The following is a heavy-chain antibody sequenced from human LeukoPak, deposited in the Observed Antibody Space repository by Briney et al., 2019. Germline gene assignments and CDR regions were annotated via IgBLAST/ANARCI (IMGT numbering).Heavy chain of an antibody. Sequence: SQTLSLTCTVSGGSISSGSYYWSWLRQPAGKGLEWIGRIYTSGSTNYNPSLKSRVTISVDTSKNQFPLKLSSVTAADTAVYYCARGPPGRGRQWLNDNWFDPWGQGTLVTVSS. CDR1: GGSISSGSYY. CDR3: ARGPPGRGRQWLNDNWFDP. D-gene: IGHD6-19*01. CDR2: IYTSGST. J-gene: IGHJ5*02. V-gene: IGHV4-61*02.